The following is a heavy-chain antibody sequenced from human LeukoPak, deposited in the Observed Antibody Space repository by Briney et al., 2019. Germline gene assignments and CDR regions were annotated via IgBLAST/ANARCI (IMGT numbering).Heavy chain of an antibody. J-gene: IGHJ4*02. V-gene: IGHV1-24*01. CDR2: FDPEDGET. CDR1: GYTLTELS. Sequence: ASVKVSCKVSGYTLTELSMHWVRQAPGKGLEWMGGFDPEDGETIYAQKFQGRVTMTEDASTDTAYMELSSLRPEDTAVYYCATAEYYDFWSGYFYFDYWGQGTLVTVSS. CDR3: ATAEYYDFWSGYFYFDY. D-gene: IGHD3-3*01.